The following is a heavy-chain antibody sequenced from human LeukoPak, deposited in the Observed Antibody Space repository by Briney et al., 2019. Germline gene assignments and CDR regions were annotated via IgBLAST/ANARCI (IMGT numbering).Heavy chain of an antibody. J-gene: IGHJ4*02. Sequence: GGSLRLSCAASGFTFSHYAMHWVRQAPGKGLEWVAVIWSDGTNMYYADSVKGRFTIYRDDSQKRVYLQMNSLRAEDTAVYYCAKDRKLRGVNTLDYWGQGTLVTVSS. CDR1: GFTFSHYA. CDR3: AKDRKLRGVNTLDY. CDR2: IWSDGTNM. D-gene: IGHD3-10*01. V-gene: IGHV3-33*06.